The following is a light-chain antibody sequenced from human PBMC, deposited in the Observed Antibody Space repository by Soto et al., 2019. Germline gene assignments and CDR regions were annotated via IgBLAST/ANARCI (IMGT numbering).Light chain of an antibody. J-gene: IGKJ3*01. V-gene: IGKV1-27*01. CDR3: QKYNSVPVT. Sequence: DVQMTQSPSSLSASVGDRVTITCRASQGIGNYLAWYHHKPRKVPKFPIYAASTLQSGDPSRFSGSGSGTDFTLTISIQQPEDVATYYCQKYNSVPVTFGPGTKVDIK. CDR2: AAS. CDR1: QGIGNY.